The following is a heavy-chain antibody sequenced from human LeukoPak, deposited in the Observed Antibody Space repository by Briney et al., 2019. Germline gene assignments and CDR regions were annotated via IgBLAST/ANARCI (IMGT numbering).Heavy chain of an antibody. J-gene: IGHJ6*03. V-gene: IGHV1-69*05. CDR1: GGTFSSYS. CDR3: ASEGNYDSSGYSRYNYYYMDV. Sequence: SVKVSCKGSGGTFSSYSISWVRQAPGQGLEWMGGIIPAFGTAHYAQKFQGRVTFTTDESTTTAYMELRSLRSEVTAVYYCASEGNYDSSGYSRYNYYYMDVWGKGTAVTVSS. CDR2: IIPAFGTA. D-gene: IGHD3-22*01.